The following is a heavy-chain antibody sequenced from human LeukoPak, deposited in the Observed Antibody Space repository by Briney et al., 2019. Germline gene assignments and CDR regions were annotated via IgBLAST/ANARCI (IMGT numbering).Heavy chain of an antibody. V-gene: IGHV4-30-4*01. D-gene: IGHD4-17*01. J-gene: IGHJ6*02. CDR2: IYYSGST. CDR3: ARATTVTAVYYYYYGMDV. Sequence: SETLSLTCTVSGGSISSVDYYWSWIRQPPGKGLEWIRNIYYSGSTYYNPSLKSRVTISVYTSKNQFSLRLSSVTAADTAVYYCARATTVTAVYYYYYGMDVWGQGTTVTVPS. CDR1: GGSISSVDYY.